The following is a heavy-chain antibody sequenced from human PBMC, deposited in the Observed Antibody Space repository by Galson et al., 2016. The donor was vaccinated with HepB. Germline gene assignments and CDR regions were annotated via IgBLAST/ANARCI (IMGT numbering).Heavy chain of an antibody. J-gene: IGHJ4*02. CDR2: ISYVGSSK. Sequence: SLRLSCATSGFSFSSFGMHWVRQAPGKGLEWVAIISYVGSSKSYADSVKGRFTISRDKSNTLYPQMNSLRAEDTAVYYCAKDLSYSTYWPYFDQSGQGTPVTVST. CDR3: AKDLSYSTYWPYFDQ. D-gene: IGHD1-26*01. CDR1: GFSFSSFG. V-gene: IGHV3-30*18.